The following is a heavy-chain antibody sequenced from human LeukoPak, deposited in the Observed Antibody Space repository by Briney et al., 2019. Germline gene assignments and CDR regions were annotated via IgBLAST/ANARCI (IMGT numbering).Heavy chain of an antibody. J-gene: IGHJ4*02. CDR2: INHSGST. D-gene: IGHD3-10*01. CDR1: GFTFSNAW. V-gene: IGHV4-34*01. CDR3: AREGPTRGSGSYFGY. Sequence: GSLRLSCAVSGFTFSNAWMSWIRQPPGKGLEWIGEINHSGSTNYNPSLKSRVTISVDTSKNQFSLKLSSVTAADTAVYYCAREGPTRGSGSYFGYWGQGTLVTVSS.